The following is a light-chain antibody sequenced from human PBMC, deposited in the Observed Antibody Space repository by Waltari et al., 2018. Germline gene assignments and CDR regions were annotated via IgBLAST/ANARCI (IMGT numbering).Light chain of an antibody. Sequence: DIVMTQSPDSLAGSLGERATITCKSSQSVLYSSNNKNYLAWYQQKPGQPPKLRIYCASTRESGVPHRFIGSGSGTDFSLTISSLQAEDVAVYYCQQYYTTPFTFGPGTKVDIK. V-gene: IGKV4-1*01. CDR1: QSVLYSSNNKNY. CDR2: CAS. CDR3: QQYYTTPFT. J-gene: IGKJ3*01.